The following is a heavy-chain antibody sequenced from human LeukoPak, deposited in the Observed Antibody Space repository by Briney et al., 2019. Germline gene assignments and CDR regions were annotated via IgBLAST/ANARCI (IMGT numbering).Heavy chain of an antibody. CDR3: ARGAVTGSDY. CDR1: GYTFTINY. D-gene: IGHD6-19*01. CDR2: INPNSGGT. Sequence: ASVKVSCKATGYTFTINYMNWYRQAPGQGLEWMGWINPNSGGTNYAQKFQGRVTMTRDTSISTAYMELSRLRSVDTAVYYCARGAVTGSDYWGQGTLVTVSS. J-gene: IGHJ4*02. V-gene: IGHV1-2*02.